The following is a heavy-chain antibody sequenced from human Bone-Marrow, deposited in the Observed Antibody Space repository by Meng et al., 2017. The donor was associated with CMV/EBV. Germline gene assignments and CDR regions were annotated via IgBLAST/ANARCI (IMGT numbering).Heavy chain of an antibody. CDR2: ISYDGSNK. Sequence: GGSLRLSCAASGFTFSSYAMHWVRQAPGKGLEWVAVISYDGSNKYYADSVKGRFTISRDNSKNMLYLQMNSLRVADTAVYSCAKDDSAYFDFRSGYSTPPDYWGQGTLVTVSS. J-gene: IGHJ4*02. V-gene: IGHV3-30*04. D-gene: IGHD3-3*01. CDR3: AKDDSAYFDFRSGYSTPPDY. CDR1: GFTFSSYA.